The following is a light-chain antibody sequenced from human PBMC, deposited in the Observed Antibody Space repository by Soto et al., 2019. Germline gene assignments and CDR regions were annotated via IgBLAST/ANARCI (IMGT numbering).Light chain of an antibody. CDR2: EVS. CDR3: SSYNSSRTLDVV. CDR1: SSDVGGYNY. Sequence: QSALTQPASVSGSPGQSITISCTGTSSDVGGYNYVSWYQQHPGKAPKLMIYEVSNRPSGVSNRFSGSKSGNTASLTISGLQAEYEADYYCSSYNSSRTLDVVFGGGTQLTGL. J-gene: IGLJ2*01. V-gene: IGLV2-14*01.